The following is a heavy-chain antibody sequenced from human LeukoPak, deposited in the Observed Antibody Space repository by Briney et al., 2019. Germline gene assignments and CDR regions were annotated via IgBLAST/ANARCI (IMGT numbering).Heavy chain of an antibody. V-gene: IGHV4-59*08. Sequence: SETLSLTCTVSGGSISSYCWSWIRQPPGKGLEWIGYIYYSGSTNYNPSLKSRVTISVDTSKNQFSLKLSSVTAADTAVYYCATYIAAAGTDYFDYWGQGTLVTVSS. CDR3: ATYIAAAGTDYFDY. CDR1: GGSISSYC. D-gene: IGHD6-13*01. CDR2: IYYSGST. J-gene: IGHJ4*02.